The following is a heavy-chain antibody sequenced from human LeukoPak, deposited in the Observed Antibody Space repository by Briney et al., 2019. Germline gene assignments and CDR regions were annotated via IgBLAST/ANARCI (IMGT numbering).Heavy chain of an antibody. CDR3: ARDLGESLPSGYSYGGGFDY. CDR1: GFTFSSYA. CDR2: ISSSSSTI. Sequence: GGSLRLSCAASGFTFSSYAMHWVRQAPGKGLEWVSYISSSSSTIYYADSVKGRFTISRDNAKNSLYLQMNSLRAEDTAVYYCARDLGESLPSGYSYGGGFDYWGQGTLVTVSS. V-gene: IGHV3-48*04. D-gene: IGHD3-22*01. J-gene: IGHJ4*02.